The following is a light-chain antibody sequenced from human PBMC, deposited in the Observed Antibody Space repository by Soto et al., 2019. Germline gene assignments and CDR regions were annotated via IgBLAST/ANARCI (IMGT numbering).Light chain of an antibody. CDR2: EAT. Sequence: QSVLTQPASVSGSPGQSVTISCTGTSSDVGNYNLVSWYQKYPDKAPKLMIYEATKRPSGVSNRFSGSKSGNTASLTISGLQAEDEADYYCCSYAGSRTLVFGGGTKLTVL. CDR3: CSYAGSRTLV. J-gene: IGLJ2*01. V-gene: IGLV2-23*01. CDR1: SSDVGNYNL.